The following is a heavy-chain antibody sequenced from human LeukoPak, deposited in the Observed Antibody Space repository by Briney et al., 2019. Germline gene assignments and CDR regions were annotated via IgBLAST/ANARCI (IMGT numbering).Heavy chain of an antibody. V-gene: IGHV3-48*03. CDR3: ARAVGAMIEFLGAFDI. CDR2: ISSSGSTI. J-gene: IGHJ3*02. Sequence: GGSLRLSCAASGFTFSSYEMNWVRQAPGKGLEWVSYISSSGSTIYYADSVKGRFTISRDNAKNSLYLQMNSLRAEDTAVYYCARAVGAMIEFLGAFDIWGQGTMVTVSS. D-gene: IGHD3-22*01. CDR1: GFTFSSYE.